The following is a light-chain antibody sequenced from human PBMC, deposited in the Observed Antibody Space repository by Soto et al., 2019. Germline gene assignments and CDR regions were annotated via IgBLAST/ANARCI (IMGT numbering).Light chain of an antibody. Sequence: DIQITQSPASLSSCVLDIVSITCRASQGISNYLAWYQQIPGKVPKLLIYAASTLQSGVPSRFSGSGSGTDFTLTISNLEPEDFAVYYCQQHISWPLTFGGGTKVDIK. V-gene: IGKV1-27*01. CDR3: QQHISWPLT. CDR1: QGISNY. J-gene: IGKJ4*01. CDR2: AAS.